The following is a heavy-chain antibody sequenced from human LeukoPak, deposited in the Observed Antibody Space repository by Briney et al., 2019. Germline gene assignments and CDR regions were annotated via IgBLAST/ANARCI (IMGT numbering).Heavy chain of an antibody. J-gene: IGHJ2*01. Sequence: GGSLRLSCAASGFTFSSNYMSWVRQAPGKGLEWVSVIYSGGSTYYADAVKGRFTISRDNSKNTLYLQMNSLRAEDTAVYYCAKDPRTTVTRGYFDLWGCGTQVTVSS. CDR1: GFTFSSNY. D-gene: IGHD4-17*01. CDR2: IYSGGST. V-gene: IGHV3-53*01. CDR3: AKDPRTTVTRGYFDL.